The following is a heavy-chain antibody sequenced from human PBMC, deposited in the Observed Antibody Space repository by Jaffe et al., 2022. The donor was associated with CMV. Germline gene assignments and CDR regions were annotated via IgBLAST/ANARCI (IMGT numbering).Heavy chain of an antibody. Sequence: QLQLQESGPGLVKPSETLSLTCLVSGGSISSTNHYWGWIRQPPGKGLEWIGSMYYSGSTYYNPSLKSRVTISVDTSKKQLYLDLTSVTATDTAVYYCARQEGDGGYYDFWSASRIDSWSQGTLVTVSS. D-gene: IGHD3-3*01. CDR2: MYYSGST. CDR3: ARQEGDGGYYDFWSASRIDS. V-gene: IGHV4-39*01. CDR1: GGSISSTNHY. J-gene: IGHJ4*02.